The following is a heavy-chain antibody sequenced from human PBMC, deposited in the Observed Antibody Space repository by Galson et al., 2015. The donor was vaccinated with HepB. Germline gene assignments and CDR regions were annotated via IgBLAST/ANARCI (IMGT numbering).Heavy chain of an antibody. CDR3: ARGRSVGVVVADY. Sequence: GLEWMGGIIPIFGTANYAQKFQGRVTITADESTSTAYMELSSLRSEDTAVYYCARGRSVGVVVADYWGQGTLVTVSS. J-gene: IGHJ4*02. CDR2: IIPIFGTA. D-gene: IGHD3-22*01. V-gene: IGHV1-69*01.